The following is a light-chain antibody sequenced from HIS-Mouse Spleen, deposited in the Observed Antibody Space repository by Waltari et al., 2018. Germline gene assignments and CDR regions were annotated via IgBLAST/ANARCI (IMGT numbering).Light chain of an antibody. CDR1: QSVSSSY. V-gene: IGKV3-20*01. Sequence: EIVLTQSPGTLSLSQGERATLSCRASQSVSSSYLDWYQQKPGQAPRLLIYGASSRATGIPDRFSGSGSGTDFTLTISRLEPEDFAVYYCQQYGSSPWTFGQGTKVEIK. J-gene: IGKJ1*01. CDR2: GAS. CDR3: QQYGSSPWT.